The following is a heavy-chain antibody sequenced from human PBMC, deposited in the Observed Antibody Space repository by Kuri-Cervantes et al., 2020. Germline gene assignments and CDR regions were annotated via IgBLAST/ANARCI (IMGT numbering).Heavy chain of an antibody. CDR3: AKAPTWGYDC. CDR1: GFTFSSYS. Sequence: GESLKISCAASGFTFSSYSMNWVRQAPGKGLEWVSGISGSGGSTYYADSVKGRFTISRDNSKNTLLLQMNSLRAEDTAVYYCAKAPTWGYDCWGQGTLVTVSS. CDR2: ISGSGGST. J-gene: IGHJ4*02. D-gene: IGHD3-16*01. V-gene: IGHV3-23*01.